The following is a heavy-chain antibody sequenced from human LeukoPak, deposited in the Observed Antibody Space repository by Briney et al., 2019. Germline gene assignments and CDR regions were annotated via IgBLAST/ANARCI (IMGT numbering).Heavy chain of an antibody. J-gene: IGHJ4*02. V-gene: IGHV3-7*03. CDR2: IKQDGSEK. D-gene: IGHD6-13*01. CDR1: EFTFSNFW. Sequence: GGSLRLSCAASEFTFSNFWMGWVRQAPGKGLEWVANIKQDGSEKYYVDYVKGRFTISRDNAKNSLYLQMNSLRAEDTAVYYCARERAGFYSSPYYFDYWGQGTLVTVSS. CDR3: ARERAGFYSSPYYFDY.